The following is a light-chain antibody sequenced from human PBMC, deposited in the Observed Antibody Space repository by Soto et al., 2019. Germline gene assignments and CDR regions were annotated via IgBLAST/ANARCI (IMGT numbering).Light chain of an antibody. CDR1: QSLLHITGETF. J-gene: IGKJ5*01. CDR3: MQSTQLPPT. V-gene: IGKV2D-29*02. Sequence: DVVMTQTPLSLSVAPGQPASISCKSSQSLLHITGETFLFWYLQKPGQSPQLLIYEVSTRVSGVPDRFSGSGSDTDFTLEISRVETDDVGIYYCMQSTQLPPTFGQGTRLGIE. CDR2: EVS.